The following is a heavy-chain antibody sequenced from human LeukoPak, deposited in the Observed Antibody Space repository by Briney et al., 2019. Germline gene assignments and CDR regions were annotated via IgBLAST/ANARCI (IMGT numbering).Heavy chain of an antibody. CDR3: TRGSRGRRDN. J-gene: IGHJ4*02. Sequence: ASVKVSCKPSGDTFTSCDINWVRQATGQGLEWMGWMNPNSGNTGYGQSFQGRITMTRDISIGTAYMELSNLTSEDTAIYYCTRGSRGRRDNWGQGTLVTVSA. D-gene: IGHD5-12*01. V-gene: IGHV1-8*01. CDR2: MNPNSGNT. CDR1: GDTFTSCD.